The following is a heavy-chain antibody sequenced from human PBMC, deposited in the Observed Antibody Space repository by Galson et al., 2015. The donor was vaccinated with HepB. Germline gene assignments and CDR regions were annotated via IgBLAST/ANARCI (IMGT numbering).Heavy chain of an antibody. CDR1: GFSLSTSGVG. Sequence: PALVKPTQTLTLTCTFSGFSLSTSGVGVGWIRQPPGKALEWLALIYWDDDKRYSPSLKSRLTITKDTSKNQVVLTMTNMDPVDTATYYCAHSPETLSQLRFLEWSPGFDYWGQGTLVTVSS. J-gene: IGHJ4*02. D-gene: IGHD3-3*01. V-gene: IGHV2-5*02. CDR2: IYWDDDK. CDR3: AHSPETLSQLRFLEWSPGFDY.